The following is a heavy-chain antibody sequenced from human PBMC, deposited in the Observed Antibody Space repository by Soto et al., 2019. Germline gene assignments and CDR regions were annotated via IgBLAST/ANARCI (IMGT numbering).Heavy chain of an antibody. J-gene: IGHJ4*02. Sequence: QVRLVESGGGLVKSGGSLRLSCAASGFTFSDYYMSWIRQAPGQGLEWVSYISSSGSTIYYADSVKGRFTISRDNAKNSLYRKMNGLRAEDTALYYCARFYCRGEKFYSSFFDYWGQGTLVTVS. D-gene: IGHD2-21*01. CDR2: ISSSGSTI. CDR3: ARFYCRGEKFYSSFFDY. CDR1: GFTFSDYY. V-gene: IGHV3-11*01.